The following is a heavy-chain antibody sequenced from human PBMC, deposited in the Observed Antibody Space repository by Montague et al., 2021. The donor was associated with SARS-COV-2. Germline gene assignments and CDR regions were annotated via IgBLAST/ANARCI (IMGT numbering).Heavy chain of an antibody. J-gene: IGHJ4*02. CDR2: INTGGSYM. Sequence: SLRLSCAASVFTFSRYSMNLVRQAPGKGLEWVSSINTGGSYMYYXXSLKVRFTISRDDAKKSLYLQMNSLKAEDTAVYFCTRDGEMATIRYYFDYWSQGTLVTVSS. V-gene: IGHV3-21*01. CDR3: TRDGEMATIRYYFDY. CDR1: VFTFSRYS. D-gene: IGHD5-24*01.